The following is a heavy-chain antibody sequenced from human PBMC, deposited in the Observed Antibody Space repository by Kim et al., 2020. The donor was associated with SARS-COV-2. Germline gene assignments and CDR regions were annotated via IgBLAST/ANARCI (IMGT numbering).Heavy chain of an antibody. CDR3: RRDGITDGSDV. CDR2: ISGNGGTI. Sequence: GGSLRLSCAASGFTFSAYAMSWVRQAPGKGLEWVSVISGNGGTIYYGDSVKGRFTISRDNSKKTVYLQMNRLRGEDTAVYYCRRDGITDGSDVWGQGTMVTVSS. CDR1: GFTFSAYA. J-gene: IGHJ3*01. V-gene: IGHV3-23*01.